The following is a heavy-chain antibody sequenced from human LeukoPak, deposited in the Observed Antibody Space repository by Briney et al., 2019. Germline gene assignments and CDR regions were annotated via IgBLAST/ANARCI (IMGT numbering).Heavy chain of an antibody. CDR2: IYTSGST. CDR3: ARDGLYDSSGYYFDAFDI. D-gene: IGHD3-22*01. Sequence: PSETLSLTCTVSGSSISSYYWSWIRQPAGKGLEWIGRIYTSGSTNYNPSLKSRVTMSVDTSKNQFSLKLSSVTAADTAAYYCARDGLYDSSGYYFDAFDIWGQGTMVTVSS. V-gene: IGHV4-4*07. CDR1: GSSISSYY. J-gene: IGHJ3*02.